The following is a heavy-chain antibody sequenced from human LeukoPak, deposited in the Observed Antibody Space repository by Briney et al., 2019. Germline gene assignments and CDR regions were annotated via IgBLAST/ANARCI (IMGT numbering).Heavy chain of an antibody. CDR2: IYSGGST. CDR1: GFTVSSNY. D-gene: IGHD2-2*01. CDR3: ARDACSSTSCYYYYYYMDV. J-gene: IGHJ6*03. Sequence: GGSLRLSCAASGFTVSSNYMSWVRQAPGKGLEWVSVIYSGGSTYYADSVKGRFTISRDNSKNTLYLQMNSLRAEDTAVYYCARDACSSTSCYYYYYYMDVWGKGTTVTVSS. V-gene: IGHV3-66*01.